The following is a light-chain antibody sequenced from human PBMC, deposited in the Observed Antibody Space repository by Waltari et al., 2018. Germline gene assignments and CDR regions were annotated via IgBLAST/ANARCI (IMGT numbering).Light chain of an antibody. CDR1: NIGSKS. CDR3: LVWHSTTDHHGV. V-gene: IGLV3-21*04. Sequence: SYVVTQSPSVSVAPGETARITCGGDNIGSKSVHWYQQRPVHAPVLVISYGSDRPSGIPERFSGSNSGNTATLTISWVEADDEADYYCLVWHSTTDHHGVFGGGTKLTVL. CDR2: YGS. J-gene: IGLJ2*01.